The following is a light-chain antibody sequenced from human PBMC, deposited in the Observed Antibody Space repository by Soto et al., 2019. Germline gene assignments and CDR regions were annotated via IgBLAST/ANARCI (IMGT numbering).Light chain of an antibody. J-gene: IGKJ4*01. CDR1: QVISSY. Sequence: DIQLTQSPSFLSASVGDRVTITCRASQVISSYLAWYQQKPGKAPKLLIYAASTLQSEVPSRFSGSGSGTEFTLTISSLQPEDFATYFCQHHNSYPVTFGGGTKVEIK. CDR3: QHHNSYPVT. CDR2: AAS. V-gene: IGKV1-9*01.